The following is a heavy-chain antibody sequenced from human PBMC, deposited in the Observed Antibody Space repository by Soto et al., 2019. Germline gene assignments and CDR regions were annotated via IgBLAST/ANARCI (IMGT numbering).Heavy chain of an antibody. CDR2: ISWNSGSI. CDR3: AKDIGGYSDY. Sequence: EVQLVESGGGLVQPGRSLRLSCAASGFTFDDYVMHWVRQAPGKGLEWVSGISWNSGSIGYADSVKGRFTISRDNAKNSLYLQMNSLRAEDTALYYCAKDIGGYSDYWGQGTLVTVSS. CDR1: GFTFDDYV. J-gene: IGHJ4*02. V-gene: IGHV3-9*01.